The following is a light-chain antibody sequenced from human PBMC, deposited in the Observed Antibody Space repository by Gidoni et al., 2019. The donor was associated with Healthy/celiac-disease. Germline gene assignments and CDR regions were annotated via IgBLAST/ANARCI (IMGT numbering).Light chain of an antibody. CDR3: QQYGGSPLT. Sequence: EIVLTQSPGTLSLSPGERATLSCRASQSVSSSYLAWYQQKPGQAPRLLIYGASSRATGIPDRFSGSGSGTAFTLTISRLEPEDFAVYYCQQYGGSPLTFGGGTKVEIK. J-gene: IGKJ4*01. CDR2: GAS. CDR1: QSVSSSY. V-gene: IGKV3-20*01.